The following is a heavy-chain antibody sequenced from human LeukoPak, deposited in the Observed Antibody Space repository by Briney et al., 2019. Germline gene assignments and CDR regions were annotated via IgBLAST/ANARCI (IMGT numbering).Heavy chain of an antibody. J-gene: IGHJ4*02. CDR1: GFTFSSYG. Sequence: GGSLRLSCAASGFTFSSYGMHWVRQAPGKGLEWVAVISYDGSNKYYADSVKGRFTISRDNSKNTLDLQMNSLRAEDTAVYYCARVRDGYDYWGQGTLVTVSS. CDR2: ISYDGSNK. CDR3: ARVRDGYDY. V-gene: IGHV3-30*03. D-gene: IGHD5-24*01.